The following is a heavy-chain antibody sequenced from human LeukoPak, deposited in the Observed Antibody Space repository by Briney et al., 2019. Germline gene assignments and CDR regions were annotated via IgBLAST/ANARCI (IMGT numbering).Heavy chain of an antibody. Sequence: GGSLRLSCAAPGFTFSSYAMSWVRQAPGDGLEWVSAISGSGGSTYYADSVKGRFTISRDNSKNTLYLQMNSLRAEDTAVYYCAKDRITIFGVVNLFDYWGQGTLVTVSS. CDR1: GFTFSSYA. V-gene: IGHV3-23*01. CDR3: AKDRITIFGVVNLFDY. D-gene: IGHD3-3*01. CDR2: ISGSGGST. J-gene: IGHJ4*02.